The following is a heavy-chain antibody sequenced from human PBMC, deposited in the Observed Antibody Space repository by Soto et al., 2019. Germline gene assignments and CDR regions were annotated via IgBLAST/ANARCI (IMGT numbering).Heavy chain of an antibody. CDR2: ISTSSTYI. Sequence: EVQLVESGGGLVKPGGSLRLSCAASGFTFSSYFMNWVRQAPGKGLEWVSSISTSSTYIYYADSMKGRFTISRDNAKNSLYLQMDSVRADDTAVYFCARAGTLWCGGSDYWGQGALVTVSS. D-gene: IGHD3-10*01. V-gene: IGHV3-21*01. CDR3: ARAGTLWCGGSDY. CDR1: GFTFSSYF. J-gene: IGHJ4*02.